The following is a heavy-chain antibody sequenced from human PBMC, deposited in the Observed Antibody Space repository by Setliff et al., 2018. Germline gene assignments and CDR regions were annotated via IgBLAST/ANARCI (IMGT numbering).Heavy chain of an antibody. CDR1: GASINSGTYY. J-gene: IGHJ5*02. D-gene: IGHD1-26*01. Sequence: PSETLSLTCAVSGASINSGTYYWSWIRQPAGKGLEWVGRLHTSGSTTYNPSLQSRVTISVDTSKNHFSLNLTSVTAADTAVYFCARDNTILGATDSLISARPLIWFDPWGQGALVTVS. CDR3: ARDNTILGATDSLISARPLIWFDP. CDR2: LHTSGST. V-gene: IGHV4-61*02.